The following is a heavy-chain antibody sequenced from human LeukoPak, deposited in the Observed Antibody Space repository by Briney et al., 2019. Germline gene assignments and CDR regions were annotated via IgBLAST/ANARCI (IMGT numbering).Heavy chain of an antibody. CDR3: ASGTNYYDSSGYRHDYYYYMDV. CDR1: GYTFTSYY. V-gene: IGHV1-46*01. D-gene: IGHD3-22*01. CDR2: INPSGGST. J-gene: IGHJ6*03. Sequence: ASVKVSCKASGYTFTSYYMHWVRQAPGQGLEWMGIINPSGGSTSYAQKFQGRVTMTRDTSTSTVYMELSSLRSEDTAVYYCASGTNYYDSSGYRHDYYYYMDVWGKETTVTVSS.